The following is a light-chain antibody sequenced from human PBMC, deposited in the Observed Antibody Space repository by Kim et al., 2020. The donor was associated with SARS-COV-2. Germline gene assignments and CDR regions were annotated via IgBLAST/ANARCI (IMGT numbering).Light chain of an antibody. J-gene: IGLJ2*01. V-gene: IGLV3-19*01. Sequence: SSELTQDPAVSVALGQTVRITCRGDSLRNYYASWYQQKPGQAPVLVFYGKNNRPSGIPHRFSGSSSRDTATLTITWTQAEDEADYYCNSRDSSGVVFGGGTKVTVL. CDR3: NSRDSSGVV. CDR1: SLRNYY. CDR2: GKN.